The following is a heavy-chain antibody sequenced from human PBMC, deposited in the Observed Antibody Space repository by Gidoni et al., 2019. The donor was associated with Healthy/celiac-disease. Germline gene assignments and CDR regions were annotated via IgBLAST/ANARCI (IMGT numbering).Heavy chain of an antibody. CDR2: INHSGST. Sequence: QVQLQQWGAGLLKPSETLSLTCAVYGGSFSGYYWSWIRQPPGKGLEWIGEINHSGSTNYNPSLKSRVTISVDTSKNQFSLKLSSVTAADTAVYYCARGGSRRFLEWYAVDYWGQGTLVTVSS. CDR3: ARGGSRRFLEWYAVDY. CDR1: GGSFSGYY. J-gene: IGHJ4*02. V-gene: IGHV4-34*01. D-gene: IGHD3-3*01.